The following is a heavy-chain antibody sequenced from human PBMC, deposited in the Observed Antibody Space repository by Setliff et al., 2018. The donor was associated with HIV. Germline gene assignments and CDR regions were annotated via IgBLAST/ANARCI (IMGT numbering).Heavy chain of an antibody. CDR2: THYSGSS. CDR1: GGFISNHY. Sequence: KTSETLSLTCTISGGFISNHYWNWIRQPPGKGLEWIGSTHYSGSSYYSPSLKSRVTISLDTSMEEFGLQLSSVTAADTAVYYCARAVNLTFDIWSLGTMVTVTS. J-gene: IGHJ3*02. V-gene: IGHV4-59*08. CDR3: ARAVNLTFDI.